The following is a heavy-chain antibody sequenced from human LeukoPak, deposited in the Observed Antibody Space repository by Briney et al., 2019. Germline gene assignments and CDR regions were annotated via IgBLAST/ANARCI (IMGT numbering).Heavy chain of an antibody. V-gene: IGHV3-53*01. D-gene: IGHD3-10*01. Sequence: GGSLRLSCAASGFTVSSNYMNWVRQAPGKGLEWVSVIYTGGITDYADSVRGRFTISRDNSKNTLYLQMNSLRAEDTAVYYCARDPTNYYGSGSYYKGGAFDIWGQGTMVTVSS. CDR3: ARDPTNYYGSGSYYKGGAFDI. CDR2: IYTGGIT. CDR1: GFTVSSNY. J-gene: IGHJ3*02.